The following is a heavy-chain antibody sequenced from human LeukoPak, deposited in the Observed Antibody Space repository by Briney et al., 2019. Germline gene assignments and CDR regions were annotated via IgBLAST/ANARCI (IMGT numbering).Heavy chain of an antibody. V-gene: IGHV4-38-2*02. CDR1: GYSISSGYY. CDR2: IYHGGST. Sequence: PSETLSLTCAVSGYSISSGYYWGWLRPPPGKGLEGIGTIYHGGSTYYNPSLKSRVTISIDKSKNQFSLKLSSVTAADTAVYYCARDVIYCSSTSCSEDWGQGTLVTVSS. CDR3: ARDVIYCSSTSCSED. D-gene: IGHD2-2*01. J-gene: IGHJ4*02.